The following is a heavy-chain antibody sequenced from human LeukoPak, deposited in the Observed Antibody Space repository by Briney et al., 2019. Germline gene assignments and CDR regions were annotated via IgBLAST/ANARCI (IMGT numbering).Heavy chain of an antibody. J-gene: IGHJ5*02. CDR2: ISAYNGNT. Sequence: WPSVKVSCKASGYTFTSYGISWVRQAPGQGLEWMGWISAYNGNTNYAQKLQGRVTMTTDTSTSTAYMELRSLRSDDTAVYYCAMMTRTFYNWFDPWGQGTLVTVSS. CDR1: GYTFTSYG. CDR3: AMMTRTFYNWFDP. V-gene: IGHV1-18*01. D-gene: IGHD3-16*01.